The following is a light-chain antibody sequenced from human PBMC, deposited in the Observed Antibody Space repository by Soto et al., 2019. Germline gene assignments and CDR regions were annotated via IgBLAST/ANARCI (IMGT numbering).Light chain of an antibody. CDR1: QSISSW. CDR3: QPYKSYPLT. Sequence: DIQMTQSTSNLSASVGDRVTVTCRASQSISSWLAWYQQKPGKAPKLLIYKASTLESGVTSRFSGSGSGTEFTLTISSVQPDDFATYYCQPYKSYPLTVGGVTKVDIK. V-gene: IGKV1-5*03. J-gene: IGKJ4*01. CDR2: KAS.